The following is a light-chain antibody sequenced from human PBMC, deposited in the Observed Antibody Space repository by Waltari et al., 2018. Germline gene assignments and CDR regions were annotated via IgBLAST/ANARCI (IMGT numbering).Light chain of an antibody. J-gene: IGKJ4*01. CDR1: QDSSNY. Sequence: DIQMTQSPSSLSASVGDRVTITCQASQDSSNYLNWYQQKPGKAPKLLIYDASNLETGVPSRFSGIGSGTDFTFTISSLQPEDIATYYCQQYDNLPATFGGGTKVEIK. CDR3: QQYDNLPAT. V-gene: IGKV1-33*01. CDR2: DAS.